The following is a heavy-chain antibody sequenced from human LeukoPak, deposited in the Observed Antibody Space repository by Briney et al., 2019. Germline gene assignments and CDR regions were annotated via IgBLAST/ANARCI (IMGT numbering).Heavy chain of an antibody. Sequence: GESLKISCKASGYNFTNYWIGWVRQMSGKGLEWMGFIYPDDSDTTYSPSFRGQVTISADRSSSTAYLLWSSLEASGTAIYYCVRSFGYWGQGTLVTVSS. CDR1: GYNFTNYW. D-gene: IGHD3-10*01. V-gene: IGHV5-51*01. CDR3: VRSFGY. J-gene: IGHJ4*02. CDR2: IYPDDSDT.